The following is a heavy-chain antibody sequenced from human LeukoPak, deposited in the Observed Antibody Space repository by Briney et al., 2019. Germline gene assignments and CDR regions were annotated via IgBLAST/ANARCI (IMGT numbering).Heavy chain of an antibody. Sequence: ASVKVSCKASGYTFSSYCISWVRQAPGQGLEWLGWISAYNGNTNYAQKLQGRVTMTTDTSTSTAYMELRSLRSDDTAVYYCVRVNIRITIFGVVIIEKGFDYWGQGTLVTVSS. V-gene: IGHV1-18*01. D-gene: IGHD3-3*01. CDR2: ISAYNGNT. CDR1: GYTFSSYC. J-gene: IGHJ4*02. CDR3: VRVNIRITIFGVVIIEKGFDY.